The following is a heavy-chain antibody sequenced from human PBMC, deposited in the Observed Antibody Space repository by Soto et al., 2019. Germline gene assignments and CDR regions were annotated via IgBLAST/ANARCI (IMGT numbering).Heavy chain of an antibody. Sequence: EVQLVESGGGLVKPGGSLRLSCAASGFTFSSYSMNWVRQAPGKGLEWVSSISSSSSYIYYADSVKGRFTISRDNAKNSLYLQMNSLRAEDTAVYYCARANGDASWFDPWGQGTLVTVSS. CDR1: GFTFSSYS. CDR2: ISSSSSYI. V-gene: IGHV3-21*01. J-gene: IGHJ5*02. CDR3: ARANGDASWFDP. D-gene: IGHD2-8*01.